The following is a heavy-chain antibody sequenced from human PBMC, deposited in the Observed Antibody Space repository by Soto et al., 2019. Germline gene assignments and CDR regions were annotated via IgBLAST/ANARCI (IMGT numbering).Heavy chain of an antibody. D-gene: IGHD2-15*01. J-gene: IGHJ6*02. V-gene: IGHV3-23*01. Sequence: GGSLRLSCAASGFTFSSYSMSWVRQAPGKGLEWVLGISGSGAGTYYADSVQGRFTISRDNSENKVFLQMNSLRAEDTAVYYCANARYCYGGSCYGLPYYYGMDVWGQGTTVTVSS. CDR1: GFTFSSYS. CDR3: ANARYCYGGSCYGLPYYYGMDV. CDR2: ISGSGAGT.